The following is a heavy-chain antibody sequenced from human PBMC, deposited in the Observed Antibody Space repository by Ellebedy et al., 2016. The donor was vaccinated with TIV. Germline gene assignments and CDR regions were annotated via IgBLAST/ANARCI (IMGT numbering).Heavy chain of an antibody. CDR3: ARGMTVPVSGARYFDY. CDR2: TKNKANSYTT. V-gene: IGHV3-72*01. D-gene: IGHD3-10*01. CDR1: GFTLRDHY. J-gene: IGHJ4*02. Sequence: PGGSLRLSCRTSGFTLRDHYIDLVRQAPGKGLEWVGRTKNKANSYTTEYAASVKGRFTISRDDSQNSLYLQMNSLKTEDTAVYYCARGMTVPVSGARYFDYWGQGTLVTVSS.